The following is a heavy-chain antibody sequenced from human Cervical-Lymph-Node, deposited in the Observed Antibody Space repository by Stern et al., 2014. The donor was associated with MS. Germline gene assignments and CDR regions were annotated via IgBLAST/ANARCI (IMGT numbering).Heavy chain of an antibody. CDR3: ATRLPDRTYSSSWYLIDY. CDR1: GYTLTELS. Sequence: QVQLVQSGAEVKKPGASVKVSCKVSGYTLTELSMHWVRQAPGKGLEWMGGFDPEDGETIYAQKFQGRVTMTEDTSTDTAYMELSSLRSEDTAVYYCATRLPDRTYSSSWYLIDYWGQGTLVTVSS. J-gene: IGHJ4*02. V-gene: IGHV1-24*01. D-gene: IGHD6-13*01. CDR2: FDPEDGET.